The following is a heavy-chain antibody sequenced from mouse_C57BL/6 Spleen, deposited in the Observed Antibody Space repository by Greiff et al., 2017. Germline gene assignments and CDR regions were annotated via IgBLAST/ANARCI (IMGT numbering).Heavy chain of an antibody. D-gene: IGHD1-1*01. CDR2: INYDGSST. V-gene: IGHV5-16*01. CDR3: ARVDYYGTPYAMDY. CDR1: GFTFSDYY. Sequence: DVHLVESEGGLVQPGSSMKLSCTASGFTFSDYYMAWVRQVPEKGLEWVANINYDGSSTYYLDSLKSRFIISRDNAKNILYLQMSSLKSEDTATYYCARVDYYGTPYAMDYWGQGTSVTVSS. J-gene: IGHJ4*01.